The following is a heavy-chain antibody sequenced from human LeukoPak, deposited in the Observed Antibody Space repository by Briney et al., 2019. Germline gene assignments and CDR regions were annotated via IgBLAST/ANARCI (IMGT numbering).Heavy chain of an antibody. CDR2: IWYDGSNK. CDR1: GFTFSSYG. V-gene: IGHV3-33*01. D-gene: IGHD4-17*01. J-gene: IGHJ4*02. CDR3: ARDWSGGTVTRSPDY. Sequence: PGRSLRLSCAASGFTFSSYGMHWVRQAPGKGLEWVAVIWYDGSNKYYADSVKGRFTISRDNSKNTLYLQMNSLRAEDTAVYYCARDWSGGTVTRSPDYWGQGTLVTASS.